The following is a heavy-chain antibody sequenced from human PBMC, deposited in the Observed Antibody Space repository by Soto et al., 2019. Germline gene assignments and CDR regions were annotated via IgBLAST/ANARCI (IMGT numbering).Heavy chain of an antibody. J-gene: IGHJ6*03. CDR3: AWGVVATSYYYYYCCLDV. CDR2: ISAYNGNT. Sequence: QVQLVQSGAEVKKPGASVKVSCKASGYTFTSYGISWVRQAPGQGLEWMEWISAYNGNTNYAQKLQGRVTMTTDPSTSPAYRELRAVGSDDSAVYYGAWGVVATSYYYYYCCLDVWGKGNTVTLSS. D-gene: IGHD1-26*01. V-gene: IGHV1-18*01. CDR1: GYTFTSYG.